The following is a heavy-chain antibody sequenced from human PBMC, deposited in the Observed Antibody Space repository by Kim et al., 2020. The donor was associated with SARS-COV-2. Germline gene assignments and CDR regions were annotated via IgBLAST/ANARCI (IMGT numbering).Heavy chain of an antibody. Sequence: GGSLRLSCAASGFTFSSYEMNWVRQAPGKGLEWVSYISSSGSTIYYADSVKGRFTISRDNAKNSLYLQMNSLRAEDTAVYYCARDPYSSSYNYYGMDVWGQGTTVIVSS. D-gene: IGHD6-13*01. CDR1: GFTFSSYE. V-gene: IGHV3-48*03. CDR2: ISSSGSTI. J-gene: IGHJ6*02. CDR3: ARDPYSSSYNYYGMDV.